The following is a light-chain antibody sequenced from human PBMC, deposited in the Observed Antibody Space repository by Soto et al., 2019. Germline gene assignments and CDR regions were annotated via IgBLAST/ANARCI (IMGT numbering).Light chain of an antibody. Sequence: QSALTQPASVSGSPGQSITISCTGTSSDFGGYNHVSWYQQHSGKVPKVIIYEVSNRPSGVSDRFSGSKSGNTASLTISGLQPEDEADYYCNSYTNTDTFWVFGGGTKLTVL. CDR2: EVS. CDR3: NSYTNTDTFWV. V-gene: IGLV2-14*01. CDR1: SSDFGGYNH. J-gene: IGLJ3*02.